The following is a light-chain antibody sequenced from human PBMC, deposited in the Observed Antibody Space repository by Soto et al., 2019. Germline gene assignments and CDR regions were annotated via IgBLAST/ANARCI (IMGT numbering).Light chain of an antibody. CDR1: QSVSSSY. Sequence: EILLAQSPGIPYLCTGEGATLSCRAIQSVSSSYLAWYRQKPGQAPRILIYGASSRATGIPDRFSGRGSWTDFTLTISRLEPEDFAVDYCQQYGSSPGTFGQGTKVDIK. CDR2: GAS. CDR3: QQYGSSPGT. J-gene: IGKJ1*01. V-gene: IGKV3-20*01.